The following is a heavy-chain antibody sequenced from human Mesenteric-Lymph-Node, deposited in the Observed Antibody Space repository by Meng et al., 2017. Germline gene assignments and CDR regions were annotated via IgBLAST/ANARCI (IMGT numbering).Heavy chain of an antibody. CDR3: ARTNYGDYNWFDP. J-gene: IGHJ5*02. V-gene: IGHV4-31*03. Sequence: QLKRQRLGPGAVKHSQTLSLKCTVTGGSISIGGFYWSWIRQHPGKGLEWIGYIYYSGSTYYNPSLMSRVAILIDTSNNQFSLKLISVTAADTAVYFCARTNYGDYNWFDPWGQGTMVTVSS. CDR1: GGSISIGGFY. D-gene: IGHD4-17*01. CDR2: IYYSGST.